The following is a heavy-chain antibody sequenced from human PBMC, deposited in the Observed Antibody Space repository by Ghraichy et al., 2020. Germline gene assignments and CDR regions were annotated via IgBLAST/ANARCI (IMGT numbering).Heavy chain of an antibody. Sequence: GESLNISCKGSGYSFPIFWIAWVRQMPGKGLEWMGIIYPGDSDTRYSPSFQGQVTISADKSTSTAYLQWRSLKASDTAIYYCARQDGYGEYYFDYWGQGTLVTVSS. V-gene: IGHV5-51*01. CDR1: GYSFPIFW. J-gene: IGHJ4*02. CDR2: IYPGDSDT. D-gene: IGHD3-10*01. CDR3: ARQDGYGEYYFDY.